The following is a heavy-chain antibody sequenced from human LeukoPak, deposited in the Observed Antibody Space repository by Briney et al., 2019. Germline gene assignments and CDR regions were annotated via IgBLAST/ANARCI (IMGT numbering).Heavy chain of an antibody. D-gene: IGHD2-2*01. CDR2: ISSSRSNI. Sequence: PGGSLRLSCAASGFTFSSYRINWVRQATGKVLGWVSYISSSRSNIYYAESVKGRFSISRDNAKNSLYLQMNSLRAEDTALYYCARAGVVVPAASKYYYMDVWGKGTTVTVSS. V-gene: IGHV3-48*04. J-gene: IGHJ6*03. CDR1: GFTFSSYR. CDR3: ARAGVVVPAASKYYYMDV.